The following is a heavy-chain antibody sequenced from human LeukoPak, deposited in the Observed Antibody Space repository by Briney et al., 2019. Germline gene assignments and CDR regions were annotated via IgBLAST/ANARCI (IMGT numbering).Heavy chain of an antibody. CDR2: IYTSGSI. V-gene: IGHV4-4*07. CDR3: ARSLYYYDSSGYGYYMDV. J-gene: IGHJ6*03. D-gene: IGHD3-22*01. CDR1: GGSISSYY. Sequence: SETLSLTCTVSGGSISSYYWSWIRQPAGKGLEWIGRIYTSGSINYNPSLKSRATMSVDTSKNQFSLKLSSVTAADTAVYYCARSLYYYDSSGYGYYMDVWGKGTTVTVSS.